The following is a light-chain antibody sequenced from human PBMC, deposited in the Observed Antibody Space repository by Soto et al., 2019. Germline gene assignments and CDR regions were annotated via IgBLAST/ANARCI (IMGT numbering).Light chain of an antibody. J-gene: IGKJ4*01. V-gene: IGKV3-15*01. CDR2: GAS. Sequence: EIVMTQSPATLTVSPGERATLSCRASESVRSHLAWYQQRPGQAPRLLIYGASTRATGVPARLSVSGSGTEFTLTTRSLQAEDVPPYYYQHYNNWHPLTFGRGAKVVIK. CDR3: QHYNNWHPLT. CDR1: ESVRSH.